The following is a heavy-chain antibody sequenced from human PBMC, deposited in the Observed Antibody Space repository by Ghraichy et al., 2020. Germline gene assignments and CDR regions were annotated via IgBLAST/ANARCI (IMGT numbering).Heavy chain of an antibody. CDR1: GGPVSSSNSY. CDR3: ARLEVPGNFDY. CDR2: VYYTGQK. V-gene: IGHV4-39*01. D-gene: IGHD3-3*01. Sequence: SETLSLTCTVSGGPVSSSNSYWAWLRQSPGKGLEWIANVYYTGQKYYNPSLRSRVTMSVDTSKNQFSLNLYSVTAPDTAVYYCARLEVPGNFDYWGQGTLVPVSS. J-gene: IGHJ4*02.